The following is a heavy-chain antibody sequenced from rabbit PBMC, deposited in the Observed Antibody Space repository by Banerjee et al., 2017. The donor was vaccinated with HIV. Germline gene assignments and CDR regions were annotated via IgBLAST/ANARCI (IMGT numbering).Heavy chain of an antibody. CDR3: ARDGGLFSLDL. Sequence: QEQLEESGGDLVKPEGSLTLTCTASGFSFSSYWMSWVRQAPGKGLEWIGCIDTGTGSTWYASWAKGRFTISKTSSTTVTLQMTSLTAADTATYFCARDGGLFSLDLWGPGTLVTVS. V-gene: IGHV1S45*01. D-gene: IGHD2-1*01. J-gene: IGHJ3*01. CDR2: IDTGTGST. CDR1: GFSFSSYW.